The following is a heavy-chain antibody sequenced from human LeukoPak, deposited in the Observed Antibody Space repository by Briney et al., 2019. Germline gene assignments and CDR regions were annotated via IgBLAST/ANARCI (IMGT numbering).Heavy chain of an antibody. CDR2: IWYDGSNK. D-gene: IGHD5-12*01. CDR3: ARDSEIVATMYGMDV. J-gene: IGHJ6*02. CDR1: GFTFSSYG. Sequence: AGGSLRLSCAASGFTFSSYGMHWVRQAPGKGLEWVAVIWYDGSNKYYADSVKGRFTISRDNSKNTLYLQMNSLRAEDTAVYYCARDSEIVATMYGMDVWGQGTTVTVSS. V-gene: IGHV3-33*01.